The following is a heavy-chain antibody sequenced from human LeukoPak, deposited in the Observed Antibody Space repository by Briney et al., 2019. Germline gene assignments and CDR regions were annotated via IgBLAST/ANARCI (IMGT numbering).Heavy chain of an antibody. D-gene: IGHD3-22*01. CDR2: ISSSGSTI. CDR3: ARDLSSGYNGRNYYYGMDV. J-gene: IGHJ6*02. Sequence: GGSLRLSCAASGFTFSDYYMSWIRQAPGKGLEWVSYISSSGSTIYYADSVKGRFTISRDNAKNSLYLQMNSLRAEDTAVYYCARDLSSGYNGRNYYYGMDVWGQGTTVTVSS. CDR1: GFTFSDYY. V-gene: IGHV3-11*01.